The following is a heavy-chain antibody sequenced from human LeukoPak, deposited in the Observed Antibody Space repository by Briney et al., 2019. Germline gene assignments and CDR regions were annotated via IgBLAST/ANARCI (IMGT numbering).Heavy chain of an antibody. CDR3: ARGSSDY. CDR2: INPNSGDT. Sequence: ASVKVSCKASGYTFSGYYMHWVRQAPGQGLEWMGWINPNSGDTNYAQKFQGRVSMTRDTSINTAYMELSRLRSDDTSVYYCARGSSDYWGQGTLVTVSS. J-gene: IGHJ4*02. V-gene: IGHV1-2*02. D-gene: IGHD6-13*01. CDR1: GYTFSGYY.